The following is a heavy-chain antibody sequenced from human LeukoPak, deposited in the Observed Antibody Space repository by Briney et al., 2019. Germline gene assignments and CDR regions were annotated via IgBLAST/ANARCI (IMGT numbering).Heavy chain of an antibody. V-gene: IGHV1-69*04. CDR2: IIPILGIA. Sequence: ASVKVSCKASGGTFSSYAISWVRQAPGQGLEWMGRIIPILGIANYAQKFQGRVTITADKSTSTAYMELSSLRSEDTAVYYCAREVQHCSSTSCYDAFDIWGQGTMVTVSS. CDR1: GGTFSSYA. J-gene: IGHJ3*02. CDR3: AREVQHCSSTSCYDAFDI. D-gene: IGHD2-2*01.